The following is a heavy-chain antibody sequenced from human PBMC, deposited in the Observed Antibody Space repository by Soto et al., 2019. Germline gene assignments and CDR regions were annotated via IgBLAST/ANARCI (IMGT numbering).Heavy chain of an antibody. Sequence: QVQLVQSGAEVRKPGSSVRVSCKASGGSFNRHTISWVRQAPGQGLEWMGGIIPIFGTANHARKFQGRVTIIADESTSTVYMELSSLRSDDTAIYYCARGWGYDSTDYYYAYWGQGTLVIVSS. V-gene: IGHV1-69*01. D-gene: IGHD3-22*01. CDR2: IIPIFGTA. CDR1: GGSFNRHT. CDR3: ARGWGYDSTDYYYAY. J-gene: IGHJ4*02.